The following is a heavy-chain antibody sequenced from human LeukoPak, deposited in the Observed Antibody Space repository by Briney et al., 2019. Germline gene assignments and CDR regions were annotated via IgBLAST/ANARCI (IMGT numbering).Heavy chain of an antibody. V-gene: IGHV3-23*01. CDR1: GFTFSSYG. CDR2: ISGSGGST. Sequence: PGGSLRLSRAASGFTFSSYGMSWVRQAPGKGLEWVSAISGSGGSTYYADSVKGRFTISRDNSENTLYLQMNSLRAEDTAVYYCAKDRGYCSSTSCYYFDYWGQGTLVTVSS. CDR3: AKDRGYCSSTSCYYFDY. J-gene: IGHJ4*02. D-gene: IGHD2-2*03.